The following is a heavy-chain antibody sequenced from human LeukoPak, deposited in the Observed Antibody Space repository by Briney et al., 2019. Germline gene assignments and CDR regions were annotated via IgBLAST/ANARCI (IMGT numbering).Heavy chain of an antibody. Sequence: ASVKVSCKASGYTFTGYYMHWVRQAPGQGLEWIGWINPNSGGTNYAQKFQGRVTMTRDTSISTAYMELSRLRSDDTAVYYCARVGITMVRGTPYNWFDPWGQGTLVTVSS. V-gene: IGHV1-2*02. J-gene: IGHJ5*02. CDR2: INPNSGGT. CDR3: ARVGITMVRGTPYNWFDP. CDR1: GYTFTGYY. D-gene: IGHD3-10*01.